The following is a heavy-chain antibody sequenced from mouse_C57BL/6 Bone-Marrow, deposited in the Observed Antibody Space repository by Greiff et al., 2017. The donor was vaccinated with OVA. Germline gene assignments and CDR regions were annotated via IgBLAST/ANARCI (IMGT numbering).Heavy chain of an antibody. Sequence: DVKLVESGGGLMQPGGSLKLSCAVSGFTFSDYYMYWVRQTPEKRLEGVAYISNGGGSTYYSDTVKGGFIISRDNAKNTLYLQMSRLKSEDTAMYYCARLSDYDGRFAYWGQGTLVTVSA. J-gene: IGHJ3*01. V-gene: IGHV5-12*01. D-gene: IGHD2-4*01. CDR3: ARLSDYDGRFAY. CDR1: GFTFSDYY. CDR2: ISNGGGST.